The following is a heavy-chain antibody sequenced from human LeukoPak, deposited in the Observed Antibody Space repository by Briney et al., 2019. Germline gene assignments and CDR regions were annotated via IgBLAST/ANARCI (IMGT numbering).Heavy chain of an antibody. CDR2: IYYSGST. Sequence: SETLSLTCTVSGGSISSSSYYWGWIRQPPGKGLEWIGSIYYSGSTYYNPSLKSRVTISVDTSKNQFSLKLSSVTAADTAVYYCASTGPEVRFLEWFRYWGQGTLVTVSS. V-gene: IGHV4-39*01. CDR1: GGSISSSSYY. D-gene: IGHD3-3*01. J-gene: IGHJ4*02. CDR3: ASTGPEVRFLEWFRY.